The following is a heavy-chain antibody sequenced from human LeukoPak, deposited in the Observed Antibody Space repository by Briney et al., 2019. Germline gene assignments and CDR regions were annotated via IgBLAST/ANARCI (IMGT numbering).Heavy chain of an antibody. V-gene: IGHV3-30-3*01. J-gene: IGHJ6*02. D-gene: IGHD2-15*01. CDR1: GFTFSSYA. CDR2: ISYDGSNK. Sequence: GGSLRLSCAASGFTFSSYAMHWVRQAPGKGLEWVAVISYDGSNKYYADSVKGRFTISRDNSKNTLYLQMNSLRAEDTAVYYCARGGILHCSGGSCYPNDYGMDVWGQGTTVTVSS. CDR3: ARGGILHCSGGSCYPNDYGMDV.